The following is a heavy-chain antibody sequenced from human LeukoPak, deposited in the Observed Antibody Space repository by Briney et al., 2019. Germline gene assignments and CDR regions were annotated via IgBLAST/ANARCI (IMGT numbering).Heavy chain of an antibody. CDR2: IKSKIDGGTT. CDR1: GFTFTDAW. J-gene: IGHJ4*02. Sequence: GGSLRLSCAASGFTFTDAWMTWVRLAPGKGLEWVGRIKSKIDGGTTDYAAPVKGRFAISRDDSENTLYLEMNSLKTEDTAVYYCTTRRNPYYYGSGSYSYQFDYWGQGTLVTVS. D-gene: IGHD3-10*01. CDR3: TTRRNPYYYGSGSYSYQFDY. V-gene: IGHV3-15*01.